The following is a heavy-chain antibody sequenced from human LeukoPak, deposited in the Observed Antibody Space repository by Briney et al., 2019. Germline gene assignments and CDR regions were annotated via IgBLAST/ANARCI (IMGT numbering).Heavy chain of an antibody. CDR3: ARAGSIVGAPGDY. V-gene: IGHV1-69*13. CDR1: GYTFTAYY. J-gene: IGHJ4*02. CDR2: IIPIFGTA. Sequence: ASVKVSFKASGYTFTAYYVHWVRQAPGQGLEWMGGIIPIFGTANYAQKFQGRVTITADESTSTAYMELSSLRSEDTAVYYCARAGSIVGAPGDYWGQGTLVTVSS. D-gene: IGHD1-26*01.